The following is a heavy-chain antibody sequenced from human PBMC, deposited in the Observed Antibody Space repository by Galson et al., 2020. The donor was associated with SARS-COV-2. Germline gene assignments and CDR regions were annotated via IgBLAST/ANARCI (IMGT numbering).Heavy chain of an antibody. Sequence: GGSLRLSCVAPAFPFADSAMHWVRQSPGKGLEWVAGIYFYSNRIGYADSVKGRFTISRDNARKSVYLQMSSLRREDTALYSCVKDIEPGGAAVWGQGTTVTVSS. CDR1: AFPFADSA. CDR3: VKDIEPGGAAV. D-gene: IGHD2-21*01. V-gene: IGHV3-9*01. CDR2: IYFYSNRI. J-gene: IGHJ6*02.